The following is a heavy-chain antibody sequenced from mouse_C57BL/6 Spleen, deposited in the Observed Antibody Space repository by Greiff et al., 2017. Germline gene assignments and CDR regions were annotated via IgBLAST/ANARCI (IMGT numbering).Heavy chain of an antibody. V-gene: IGHV1-55*01. CDR3: ARRITTVVAEDYFDY. Sequence: QVQLKQSGAELVKPGASVKMSCKASGYTFTSYWITWVKQRPGQGLEWIGDIYPGSGSTNYNEKFKSKATLTVDTSSSTAYMQLSSLTSEDSAVYYCARRITTVVAEDYFDYWGQGTTLTVSS. CDR2: IYPGSGST. J-gene: IGHJ2*01. D-gene: IGHD1-1*01. CDR1: GYTFTSYW.